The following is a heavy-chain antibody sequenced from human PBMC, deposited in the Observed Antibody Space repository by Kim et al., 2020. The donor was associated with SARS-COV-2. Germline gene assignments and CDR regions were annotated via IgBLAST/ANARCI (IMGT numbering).Heavy chain of an antibody. Sequence: GGSLRLSCAASGFTFSSCAIHWVRQAPGKGLEWVADISYDGSNTNYADSVKGRFTISRDNSKNTLDLQMNSLRAEDTALYYCARDTWSRLRGVTYSYYGMDVWGQGTTLTVSS. V-gene: IGHV3-30-3*01. CDR3: ARDTWSRLRGVTYSYYGMDV. CDR2: ISYDGSNT. D-gene: IGHD3-10*01. J-gene: IGHJ6*02. CDR1: GFTFSSCA.